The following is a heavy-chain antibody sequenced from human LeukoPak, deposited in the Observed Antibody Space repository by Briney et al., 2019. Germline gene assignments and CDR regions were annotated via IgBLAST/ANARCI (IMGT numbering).Heavy chain of an antibody. CDR3: ARHSRGPLKRTFGGVTKREFDP. J-gene: IGHJ5*02. V-gene: IGHV4-61*02. Sequence: PSETLSLTCTVSGGSISSGRYFWSWIRQSAGKGLEWIGRISANGYTSYKSSLKSRVAISVDTSKNQFSLKLSSVTAADTAVYYCARHSRGPLKRTFGGVTKREFDPWGQGTLVTVSS. CDR1: GGSISSGRYF. CDR2: ISANGYT. D-gene: IGHD3-16*01.